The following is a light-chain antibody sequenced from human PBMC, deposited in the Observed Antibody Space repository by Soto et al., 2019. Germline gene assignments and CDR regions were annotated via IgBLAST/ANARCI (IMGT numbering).Light chain of an antibody. CDR3: QQYEDWLWLT. V-gene: IGKV3D-15*01. Sequence: EILLTQSPATLSVSAGERATLSCRASQSVNVCLAWYQQKPGQAPRLIIYGASTWATGIPARFSGSGSGTEINFTISILHLESVAFYFCQQYEDWLWLTFGEGTKVAIK. CDR1: QSVNVC. CDR2: GAS. J-gene: IGKJ4*01.